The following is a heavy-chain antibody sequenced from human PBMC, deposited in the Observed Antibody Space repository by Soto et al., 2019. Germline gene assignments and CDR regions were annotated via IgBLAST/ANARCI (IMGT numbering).Heavy chain of an antibody. CDR3: ARGEPTYYDFWSGYTTYYYYYGMDV. V-gene: IGHV1-18*01. CDR2: ISAYNGNT. D-gene: IGHD3-3*01. J-gene: IGHJ6*02. Sequence: ASVKVSCKASGYTFTSYGISWVRQAPGQGLEWMGWISAYNGNTNYAQKLQGRVTMTTDTSTSTAYMELRSLRSDDTAVYYCARGEPTYYDFWSGYTTYYYYYGMDVWGQGTTVTAP. CDR1: GYTFTSYG.